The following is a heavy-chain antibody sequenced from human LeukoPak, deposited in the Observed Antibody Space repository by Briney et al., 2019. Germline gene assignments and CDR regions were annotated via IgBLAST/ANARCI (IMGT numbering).Heavy chain of an antibody. Sequence: GGSLRLSCAASGFTVSSNYMSWVRQAPGKGLEWVSVIYSGGSTYYADSVKGRFTISRDNSKNTLYLQMNSLRAEDTAVYYCASYRDEVASFDYWGQGTLVTVSS. CDR1: GFTVSSNY. CDR3: ASYRDEVASFDY. D-gene: IGHD5-24*01. V-gene: IGHV3-66*01. J-gene: IGHJ4*02. CDR2: IYSGGST.